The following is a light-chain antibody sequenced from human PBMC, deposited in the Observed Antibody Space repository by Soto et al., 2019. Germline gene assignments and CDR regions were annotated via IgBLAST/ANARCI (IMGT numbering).Light chain of an antibody. J-gene: IGKJ2*01. CDR2: GAS. CDR1: QSVSSSY. Sequence: EIVLTQSPGTLSLSPGERATLSCRASQSVSSSYLAWYQQKPGQAPRLLIYGASSRATGIPDRFSGSGSGTGVSGTISRRGREEGAGCDWRQYGSAPPYTFGQGTKLEIK. V-gene: IGKV3-20*01. CDR3: RQYGSAPPYT.